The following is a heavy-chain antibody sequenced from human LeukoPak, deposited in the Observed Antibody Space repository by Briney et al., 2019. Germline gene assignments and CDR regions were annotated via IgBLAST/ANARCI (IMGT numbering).Heavy chain of an antibody. CDR1: GYSFTNYW. CDR3: ARGHYYDSSGGDY. V-gene: IGHV5-51*01. Sequence: GESLKISCKGSGYSFTNYWIGWVRQMPGKSLEWMGIIYPGDSDTRYSPSFLGQVTISADKSISTAYLQWSSLKASDTAMYYCARGHYYDSSGGDYWGQGTLVTVSS. D-gene: IGHD3-22*01. J-gene: IGHJ4*02. CDR2: IYPGDSDT.